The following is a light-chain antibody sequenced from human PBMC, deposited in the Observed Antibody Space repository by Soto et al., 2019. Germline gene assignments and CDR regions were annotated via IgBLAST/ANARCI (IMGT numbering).Light chain of an antibody. CDR2: PAS. CDR3: QQANSFPLT. J-gene: IGKJ4*01. CDR1: QDIGSG. V-gene: IGKV1-12*01. Sequence: DIQMTQSPSSVSASVGGRITITCRASQDIGSGLAWYQQTVGKAPKLLIYPASSLQSGVPSRFSGSGSGTDFTLTISSLQPEDFATYYCQQANSFPLTFGGGTKVEIK.